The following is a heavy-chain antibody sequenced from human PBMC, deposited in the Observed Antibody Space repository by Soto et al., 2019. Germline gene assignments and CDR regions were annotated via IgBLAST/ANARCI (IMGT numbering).Heavy chain of an antibody. Sequence: QVQLQESGPGLVKPSQTLSLTCTVSGDSISSGGYYWSWIRQDPGKGLEWIGYIFYSGTTYYNPSLKSRRTISVDTSKNQFSLKLTSVTAANTAVYYCARAPSIPYWYFDLWGHGTLVTVSS. CDR3: ARAPSIPYWYFDL. V-gene: IGHV4-31*03. J-gene: IGHJ2*01. CDR2: IFYSGTT. CDR1: GDSISSGGYY.